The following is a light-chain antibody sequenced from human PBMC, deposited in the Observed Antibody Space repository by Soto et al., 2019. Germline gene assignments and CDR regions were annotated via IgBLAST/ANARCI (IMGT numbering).Light chain of an antibody. Sequence: QSVLTQPPSASGTPGQRVTVSCSGSRSNIGSHPVHWYQQLPGTAPKLLIFNKNLRPSGVPDRFSGSKPGTSASLAISGLQSEDEAHYYCSAWDDSLNGPVFGGGTKLTVL. CDR1: RSNIGSHP. V-gene: IGLV1-44*01. J-gene: IGLJ3*02. CDR2: NKN. CDR3: SAWDDSLNGPV.